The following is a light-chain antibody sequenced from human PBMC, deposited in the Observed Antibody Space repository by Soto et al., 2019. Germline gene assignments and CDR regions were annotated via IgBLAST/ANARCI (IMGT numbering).Light chain of an antibody. V-gene: IGLV2-11*01. CDR2: DVT. Sequence: QSALAQPRSVSGSPGQSVIVSCTGTSSDVGAYNSVSWFQHHPGKAPKLMIYDVTERPSGVPYRFSGSKSGNTASLTISGLQAEEEADYYCCSYAGSYSYVFGTGTKVTVL. J-gene: IGLJ1*01. CDR1: SSDVGAYNS. CDR3: CSYAGSYSYV.